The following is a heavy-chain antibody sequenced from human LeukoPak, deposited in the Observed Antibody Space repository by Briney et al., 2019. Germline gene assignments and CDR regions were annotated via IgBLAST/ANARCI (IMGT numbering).Heavy chain of an antibody. Sequence: PGGSLRLSCAASGFDFSNYATTWVRQAPGKGLEWVSSISSTNTYIYYADSVKGRFTVSRDNAKNSVYLQMNSLRAEDTAVYYCAREDEHIVGATTYYYYGMDVWGQGTTVTVSS. CDR3: AREDEHIVGATTYYYYGMDV. CDR1: GFDFSNYA. D-gene: IGHD1-26*01. CDR2: ISSTNTYI. J-gene: IGHJ6*02. V-gene: IGHV3-21*01.